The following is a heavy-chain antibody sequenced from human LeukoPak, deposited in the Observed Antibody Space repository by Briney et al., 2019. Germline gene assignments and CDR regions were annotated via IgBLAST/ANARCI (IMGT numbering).Heavy chain of an antibody. Sequence: GASLKVSCKASGSTFSSYAISWVRQATGHGLEWKRGNNPIFGTANYAQKFQGRVTITPDEPTSAAYMELRGLREEDTAVYYSACEGSSGYGVSDFYDIWAQEKMVTVSS. D-gene: IGHD3-3*01. CDR1: GSTFSSYA. CDR3: ACEGSSGYGVSDFYDI. V-gene: IGHV1-69*13. J-gene: IGHJ3*02. CDR2: NNPIFGTA.